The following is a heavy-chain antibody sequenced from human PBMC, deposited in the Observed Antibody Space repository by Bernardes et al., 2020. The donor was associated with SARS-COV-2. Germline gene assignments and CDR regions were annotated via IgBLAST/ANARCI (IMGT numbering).Heavy chain of an antibody. Sequence: GSLRLSCAASEFTFSSYVMSWVRQAPGKGLEWVSSISGSGDSTYYADSVKGRFTISRDNSKNTLYLQMNSLRAEDTAVYFCAKGALTGTNSLMAFNIWGQGTMVTVSS. CDR1: EFTFSSYV. CDR2: ISGSGDST. CDR3: AKGALTGTNSLMAFNI. J-gene: IGHJ3*02. D-gene: IGHD6-19*01. V-gene: IGHV3-23*01.